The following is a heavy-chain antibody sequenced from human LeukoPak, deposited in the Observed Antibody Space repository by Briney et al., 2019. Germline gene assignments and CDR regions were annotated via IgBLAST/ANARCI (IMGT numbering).Heavy chain of an antibody. CDR3: ARSRPGWELHYYYYYMDV. CDR1: GYTFTSYA. V-gene: IGHV1-3*01. CDR2: INAGNGNT. D-gene: IGHD1-26*01. J-gene: IGHJ6*03. Sequence: ASVKVSCKASGYTFTSYAMHWVRQAPGQRLEWMGWINAGNGNTKYSQKFQGRVTITRDTSASTAYMELSSLRSEDTAVYYCARSRPGWELHYYYYYMDVWGKGTTVTVSS.